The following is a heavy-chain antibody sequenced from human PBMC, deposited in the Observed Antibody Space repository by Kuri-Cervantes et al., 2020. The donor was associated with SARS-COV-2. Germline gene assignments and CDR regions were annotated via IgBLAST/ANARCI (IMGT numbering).Heavy chain of an antibody. D-gene: IGHD3-22*01. Sequence: KVSCKGSGYSFTNYWIGWVRQMPGKGLEWMGIIYPGDSDTRYSPSFQGQVTISADKSISTAYLQWSSLKASDTAMYYCARLSSGYYYPNEEGSYNWFDPWGQGTLVTVSS. CDR1: GYSFTNYW. V-gene: IGHV5-51*01. CDR2: IYPGDSDT. CDR3: ARLSSGYYYPNEEGSYNWFDP. J-gene: IGHJ5*02.